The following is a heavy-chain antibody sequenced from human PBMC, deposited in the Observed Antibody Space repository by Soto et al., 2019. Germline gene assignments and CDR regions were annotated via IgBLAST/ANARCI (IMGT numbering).Heavy chain of an antibody. CDR2: IYYSGSA. V-gene: IGHV4-39*01. Sequence: QLQLQESGPGLVKPSETLSLTCTVSGGSISSSDYYWGWIRQPPGKGLEWIGNIYYSGSASYNPCPESRVTISVDTSKNQVSPKLSSVPAADTAVYICVSGYPWVRFVYWGQGTLVTVSS. D-gene: IGHD5-18*01. J-gene: IGHJ4*02. CDR3: VSGYPWVRFVY. CDR1: GGSISSSDYY.